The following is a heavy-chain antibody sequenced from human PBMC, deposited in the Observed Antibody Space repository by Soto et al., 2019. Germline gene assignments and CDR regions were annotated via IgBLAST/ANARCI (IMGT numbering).Heavy chain of an antibody. V-gene: IGHV1-69*04. CDR2: IIPILGIA. Sequence: SVKVSCKASGGTFSSYTISWVRQAPGQGLEWMGRIIPILGIANYAQKFQGRVTITADKSTSTAYMELSSLRSEDTAVYYCAREVMTTVTSPYFDYWGQGTLVTVSS. D-gene: IGHD4-17*01. J-gene: IGHJ4*02. CDR1: GGTFSSYT. CDR3: AREVMTTVTSPYFDY.